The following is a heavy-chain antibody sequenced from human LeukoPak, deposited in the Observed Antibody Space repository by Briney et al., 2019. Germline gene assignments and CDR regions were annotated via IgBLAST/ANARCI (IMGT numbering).Heavy chain of an antibody. J-gene: IGHJ5*02. CDR2: MNPNNGDT. Sequence: ASVKVSCKASGYTFTSYDINWVRQATGQGLEWMGWMNPNNGDTGYAQKFQGRVTMTRNISISTAYMELSSLRSEDTAVYYCARDSSGWYHWFDPWGQGTLVTVSS. CDR3: ARDSSGWYHWFDP. CDR1: GYTFTSYD. D-gene: IGHD6-19*01. V-gene: IGHV1-8*01.